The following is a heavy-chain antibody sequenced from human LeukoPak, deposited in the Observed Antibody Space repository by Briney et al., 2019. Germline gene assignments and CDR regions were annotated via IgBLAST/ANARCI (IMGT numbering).Heavy chain of an antibody. CDR3: ARSRGYSYGTTFLDY. CDR1: GGSISSYY. CDR2: IHYSGST. D-gene: IGHD5-18*01. J-gene: IGHJ4*02. Sequence: SETLYLTCIVSGGSISSYYWSWIRQPPGKGLEWIGYIHYSGSTNSKSSLKSRVTISVDTSQNEFSLKLTSVTAADTAVYYCARSRGYSYGTTFLDYWGQGTLVTVSS. V-gene: IGHV4-59*01.